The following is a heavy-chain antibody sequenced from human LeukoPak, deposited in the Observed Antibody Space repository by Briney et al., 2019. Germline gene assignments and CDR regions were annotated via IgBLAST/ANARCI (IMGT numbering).Heavy chain of an antibody. CDR3: ARRSRPRDCGGDCYSFDY. CDR2: IYPGDSDT. J-gene: IGHJ4*02. V-gene: IGHV5-51*01. Sequence: PGESLKISCKASGYSFTSYWIGWVRQMPGKGLEWMGIIYPGDSDTRYSPSFQGQVTISADKSISTAYLQWSSLKASDTAMYYCARRSRPRDCGGDCYSFDYWGQGTLVTVSS. D-gene: IGHD2-21*02. CDR1: GYSFTSYW.